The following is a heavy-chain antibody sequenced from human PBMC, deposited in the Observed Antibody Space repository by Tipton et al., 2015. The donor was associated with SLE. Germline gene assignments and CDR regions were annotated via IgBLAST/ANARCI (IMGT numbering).Heavy chain of an antibody. CDR1: GYSISSGYY. CDR3: ARQHDTSGYYYI. Sequence: TLSLTCEVSGYSISSGYYWGWIRQPPGKGLEWIGSIYDSGSTYYNPSLKSRATISVDTSKNHFSLKLTSVTAADTAVYHCARQHDTSGYYYIWGQGTLVTVSS. J-gene: IGHJ4*02. D-gene: IGHD3-22*01. CDR2: IYDSGST. V-gene: IGHV4-38-2*01.